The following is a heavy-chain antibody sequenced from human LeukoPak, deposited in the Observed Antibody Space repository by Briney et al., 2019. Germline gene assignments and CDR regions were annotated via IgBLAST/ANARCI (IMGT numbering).Heavy chain of an antibody. Sequence: SETLSLTCTVSGGSISSYYWSWIRQPAGKGLEWIGRIYTSGSTNYNPSLKSRVTISVDTSKNQFSLKLSSVTAADTAVYYCARWVVVPAVMGDYFDHWGQGTLVTVSS. D-gene: IGHD2-2*01. V-gene: IGHV4-4*07. CDR2: IYTSGST. J-gene: IGHJ4*02. CDR3: ARWVVVPAVMGDYFDH. CDR1: GGSISSYY.